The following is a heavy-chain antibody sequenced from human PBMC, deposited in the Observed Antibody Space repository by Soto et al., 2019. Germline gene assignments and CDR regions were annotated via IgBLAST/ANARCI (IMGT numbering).Heavy chain of an antibody. CDR2: INHSGST. V-gene: IGHV4-34*01. D-gene: IGHD2-2*01. Sequence: QVQLQQWGAGLLKPSETLSLTCAVYGGSFSGYYWSWIRQPPGKGLEWIGEINHSGSTNYNPSLKIRVTISVDTSKNQFSLKLSSVTAADTAVYYCARGEGQYQLLWRTKGGFDYWGQGTLVTVSS. J-gene: IGHJ4*02. CDR3: ARGEGQYQLLWRTKGGFDY. CDR1: GGSFSGYY.